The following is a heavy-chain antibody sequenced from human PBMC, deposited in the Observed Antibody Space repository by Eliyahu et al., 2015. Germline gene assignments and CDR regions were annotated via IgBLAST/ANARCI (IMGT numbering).Heavy chain of an antibody. Sequence: QVQLVESGGGVVQPGTSLRLXCEASGFXFXLXGMHWVRQAPGKGLEWVAVISYDGSNKDCAESVKGRFTISRDNSKNTLYLYMNSLRVEDTAVYYCARDSNTNSGFLGLFDGWGQGTLVTVSS. CDR1: GFXFXLXG. CDR3: ARDSNTNSGFLGLFDG. CDR2: ISYDGSNK. J-gene: IGHJ4*02. D-gene: IGHD3/OR15-3a*01. V-gene: IGHV3-33*05.